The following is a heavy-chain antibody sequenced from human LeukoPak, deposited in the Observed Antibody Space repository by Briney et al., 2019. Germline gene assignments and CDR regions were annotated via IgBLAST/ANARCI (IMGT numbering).Heavy chain of an antibody. CDR1: GYSFTSYW. D-gene: IGHD3-3*01. V-gene: IGHV5-51*01. CDR3: ASLDFWSGYSTDAFDI. J-gene: IGHJ3*02. CDR2: IYPGDSDT. Sequence: GESLKISCKGSGYSFTSYWIGWVRQMPGKGLEWMGIIYPGDSDTRYSPSFQGQVTISADKSISTAYLQWSSLKASDTAMYYCASLDFWSGYSTDAFDIWGQGTIVTVSS.